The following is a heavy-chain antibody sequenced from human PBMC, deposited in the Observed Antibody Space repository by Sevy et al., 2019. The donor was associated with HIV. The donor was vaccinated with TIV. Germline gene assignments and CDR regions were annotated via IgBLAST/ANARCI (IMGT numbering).Heavy chain of an antibody. CDR2: INQGGSEK. CDR3: TVGVIEAARGYFDY. D-gene: IGHD6-13*01. CDR1: GFSFNWYW. V-gene: IGHV3-7*03. Sequence: GGSLRLSCEASGFSFNWYWMSWVRQTPEKGLEWVANINQGGSEKNYVDSVKGRFTISRDNAKNSLYLQMNSLRAEDTAEYFCTVGVIEAARGYFDYWGQGTLVTVSS. J-gene: IGHJ4*02.